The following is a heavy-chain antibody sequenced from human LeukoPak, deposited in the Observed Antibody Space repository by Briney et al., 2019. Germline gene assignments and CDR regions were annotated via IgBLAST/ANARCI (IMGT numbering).Heavy chain of an antibody. CDR2: ISYDGSNK. Sequence: GGSLRLSCAASGFTFSSYGMHWVRQAPGKGLEWVAVISYDGSNKYYADSVKGRFTISRDNSKNTLYLQMNSLRAEDTAVCYCAKASIRYSSSWYYFDYWGQGTLVTVSS. CDR3: AKASIRYSSSWYYFDY. V-gene: IGHV3-30*18. J-gene: IGHJ4*02. CDR1: GFTFSSYG. D-gene: IGHD6-13*01.